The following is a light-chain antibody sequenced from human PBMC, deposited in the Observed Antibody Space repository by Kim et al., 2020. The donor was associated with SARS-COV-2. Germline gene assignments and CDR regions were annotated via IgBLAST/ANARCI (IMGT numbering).Light chain of an antibody. J-gene: IGKJ1*01. CDR1: QSGSSN. Sequence: SVSPGERATLSCRASQSGSSNLAWYQQKPGQAPRLLIYGASTRATGIPARFSGSGSGTEFTLTISNLQSEDVAVYYCQQYNDWWTFGQGTKVDIK. V-gene: IGKV3-15*01. CDR3: QQYNDWWT. CDR2: GAS.